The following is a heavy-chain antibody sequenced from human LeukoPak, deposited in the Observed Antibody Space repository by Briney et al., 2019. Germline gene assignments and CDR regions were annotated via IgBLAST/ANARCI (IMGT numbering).Heavy chain of an antibody. V-gene: IGHV4-34*01. CDR3: ARAEAGDCSSPTCYGFRWFDP. CDR1: RGSFSGYY. D-gene: IGHD2-2*01. CDR2: INHTGST. Sequence: SETLSLTCAVYRGSFSGYYWSWIRQPPGKGLEWIGEINHTGSTGYNPSLKSRVIISVDKSKNQFSLKLTSVTAADTAVYYCARAEAGDCSSPTCYGFRWFDPWGQGTLVTVSS. J-gene: IGHJ5*02.